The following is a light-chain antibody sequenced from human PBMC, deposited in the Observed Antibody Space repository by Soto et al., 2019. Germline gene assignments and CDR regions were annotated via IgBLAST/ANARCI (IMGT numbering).Light chain of an antibody. CDR3: QVWDSSSDRLVV. CDR2: DNS. V-gene: IGLV3-21*02. J-gene: IGLJ2*01. Sequence: SYELTRPPSVSVAPGQTARITCGGSDNGSKPVHWYQQKPGQAPVLVVFDNSDRASGIPERLSGSNSGNTATLTISRVEAGDEADYYCQVWDSSSDRLVVFGGGTQLTVL. CDR1: DNGSKP.